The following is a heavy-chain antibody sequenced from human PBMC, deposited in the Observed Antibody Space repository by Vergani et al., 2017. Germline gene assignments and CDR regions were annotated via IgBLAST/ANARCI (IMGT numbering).Heavy chain of an antibody. J-gene: IGHJ3*02. CDR3: AKARAAQYYYDPFDI. CDR1: GFTFSSYG. CDR2: IWYDGSNK. D-gene: IGHD3-10*01. V-gene: IGHV3-33*06. Sequence: QVQLVESGGGVVQPGRSLRLSCAASGFTFSSYGMHWVRQAPGKGLEWVAVIWYDGSNKYYADSVKGRFTISRDNSKNTLYLQMNSLRAEDTAVYYCAKARAAQYYYDPFDIWGQGTMVTVSS.